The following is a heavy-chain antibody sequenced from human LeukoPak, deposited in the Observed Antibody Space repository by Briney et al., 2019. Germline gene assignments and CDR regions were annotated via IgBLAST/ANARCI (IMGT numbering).Heavy chain of an antibody. D-gene: IGHD6-19*01. CDR3: AGGQMFTSGGFDD. V-gene: IGHV3-53*01. J-gene: IGHJ4*02. CDR1: GFSVSNKY. Sequence: GGSLRLSCAASGFSVSNKYMSWVRQAPGKGLEWISVIYTGGDTYYADSVRGRFTISRDNSKNTVNLQMNSLRAEDTALYYCAGGQMFTSGGFDDWGQGTLVTVSS. CDR2: IYTGGDT.